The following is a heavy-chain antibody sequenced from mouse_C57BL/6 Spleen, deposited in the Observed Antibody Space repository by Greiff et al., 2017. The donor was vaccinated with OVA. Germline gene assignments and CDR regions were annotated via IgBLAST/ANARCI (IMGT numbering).Heavy chain of an antibody. Sequence: EVQLQESGAELVRPGASVKLSCTASGFNIKDYYMHWVKQRPEQGLEWIGRIDPEDGDTEYAPKFQGKATMTADTSSNTAYLQLSSLTSEDTAVYYCTTAPYDGYLYYYAMDYWGQGTSVTVSS. D-gene: IGHD2-3*01. J-gene: IGHJ4*01. CDR1: GFNIKDYY. V-gene: IGHV14-1*01. CDR2: IDPEDGDT. CDR3: TTAPYDGYLYYYAMDY.